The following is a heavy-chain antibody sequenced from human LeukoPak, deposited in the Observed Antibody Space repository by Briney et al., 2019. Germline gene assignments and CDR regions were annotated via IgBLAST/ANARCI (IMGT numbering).Heavy chain of an antibody. J-gene: IGHJ4*02. CDR3: ARARIAAPLLDY. D-gene: IGHD6-13*01. Sequence: PGGSLRLSCVASGFTFSNYEMNWVRQTPGTRLEWVSYISDHGKSRNYVDSVKGRFTISRDNAKNSLYLQMNNLRVEDTAIYFCARARIAAPLLDYWGQGALVTVSS. CDR2: ISDHGKSR. V-gene: IGHV3-48*03. CDR1: GFTFSNYE.